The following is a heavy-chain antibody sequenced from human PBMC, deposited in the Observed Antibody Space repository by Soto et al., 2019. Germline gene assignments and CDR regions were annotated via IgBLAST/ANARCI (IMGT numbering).Heavy chain of an antibody. CDR1: GFTFSSYG. V-gene: IGHV3-33*01. D-gene: IGHD3-16*01. CDR3: AGDRYLGRRGAFDI. Sequence: QVQLVESGGGVVQPGRSMRLSCAASGFTFSSYGMHWVRQAPGKGLEWVAVIWYDGSNKYYADSVKGRFTISRDNSQNALDLEMKGLRAGGTAVDYCAGDRYLGRRGAFDIWGQGTMVTVSS. J-gene: IGHJ3*02. CDR2: IWYDGSNK.